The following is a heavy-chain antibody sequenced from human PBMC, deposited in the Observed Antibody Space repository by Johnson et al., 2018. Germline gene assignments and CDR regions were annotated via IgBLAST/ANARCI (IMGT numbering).Heavy chain of an antibody. CDR1: GFTFSSYA. V-gene: IGHV3-23*04. Sequence: VQLVESGGGLVQPGGSLRLSCAASGFTFSSYAMSWVRQAPGKGLEWVSAISGSGGSTYYADSVKGRFTISRDNSKNTLYLQIKSRRAEDTAVYYCAKGGGGVPAAISSSWYYYYGMDVWGQGTTVTVSS. D-gene: IGHD2-2*01. CDR3: AKGGGGVPAAISSSWYYYYGMDV. CDR2: ISGSGGST. J-gene: IGHJ6*02.